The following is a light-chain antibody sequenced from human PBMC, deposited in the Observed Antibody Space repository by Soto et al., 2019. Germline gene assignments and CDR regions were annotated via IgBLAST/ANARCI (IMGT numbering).Light chain of an antibody. CDR3: QQRSNWPLT. V-gene: IGKV3-11*01. Sequence: EIGLTQSPATLSLSPGERATLSCRASQSVSSYSAWYQQKPGQAPRLLIYDASNRATGIPARFSGSGSGTDFTLTISSLEPEDFAVYYCQQRSNWPLTFGGGTKVEIK. CDR2: DAS. J-gene: IGKJ4*01. CDR1: QSVSSY.